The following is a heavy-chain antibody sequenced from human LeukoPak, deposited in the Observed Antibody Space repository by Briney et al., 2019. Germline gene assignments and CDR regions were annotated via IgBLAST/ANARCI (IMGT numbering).Heavy chain of an antibody. J-gene: IGHJ4*02. V-gene: IGHV1-18*01. CDR3: ARDEKEYCTSASCYYFDY. CDR1: GYTFTIYG. D-gene: IGHD2-2*01. CDR2: ISGNNGNT. Sequence: ASVKVSFKASGYTFTIYGIGWVRQAPGQPLGWMGWISGNNGNTNYARKLQGRVTMTTDTSTSTAYMELRSLRSDDSAVYFCARDEKEYCTSASCYYFDYWGQGTLVTVSS.